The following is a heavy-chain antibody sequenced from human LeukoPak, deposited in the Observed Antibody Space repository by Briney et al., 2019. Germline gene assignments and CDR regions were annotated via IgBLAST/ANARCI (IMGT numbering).Heavy chain of an antibody. CDR3: ARGIRSSSWFSDY. CDR2: IYYSGST. Sequence: SETLSLTCTVSGGSISSGGYYWSWIRQHPGEGLEWIGYIYYSGSTYYNPSLKSRVSISVDTSKNQFSLTLSSVTAADTAVYYCARGIRSSSWFSDYWGQGNLVTVSS. J-gene: IGHJ4*02. V-gene: IGHV4-31*03. CDR1: GGSISSGGYY. D-gene: IGHD6-13*01.